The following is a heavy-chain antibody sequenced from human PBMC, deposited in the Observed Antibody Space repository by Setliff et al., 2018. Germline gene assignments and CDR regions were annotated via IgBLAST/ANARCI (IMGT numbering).Heavy chain of an antibody. D-gene: IGHD3-16*01. V-gene: IGHV3-23*01. J-gene: IGHJ4*02. CDR1: GFTFSSYA. Sequence: LRLSCAASGFTFSSYAMSWVRQAPGKGLEWVSAISSSGSTIYYADSVKGRFTISRDNAKNSLYLQMNSLRAEDTAVYYCARDFGSHFFDYWGQGTLVTVSS. CDR2: ISSSGSTI. CDR3: ARDFGSHFFDY.